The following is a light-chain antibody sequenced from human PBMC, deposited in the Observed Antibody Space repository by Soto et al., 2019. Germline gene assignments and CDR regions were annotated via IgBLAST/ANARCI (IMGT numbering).Light chain of an antibody. Sequence: EIVLTQSPGTLSLSPGERATLSCRASQSVSSSHLAWYQHKPGQAPRLLIYAASSRATGSPDRFSGGGSGTEFSLNITSLQPDDFATYYCQQYSTYPYIFGQGTKVDIK. J-gene: IGKJ2*01. CDR1: QSVSSSH. V-gene: IGKV3-20*01. CDR3: QQYSTYPYI. CDR2: AAS.